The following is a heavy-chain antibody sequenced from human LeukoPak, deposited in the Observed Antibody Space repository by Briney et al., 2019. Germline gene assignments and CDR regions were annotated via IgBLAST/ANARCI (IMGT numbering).Heavy chain of an antibody. V-gene: IGHV3-21*01. CDR1: GFTFSSYN. J-gene: IGHJ3*02. Sequence: GGSLRLSCAASGFTFSSYNMNWVRQAPGKGLEWVSSISSSSGYIYYADSVKGRFTISRGNAKNSLYLQMNSLRAEDTAVYYCAKDQMDDFWSGLAVDAFDIWGQGTMVTVSS. CDR3: AKDQMDDFWSGLAVDAFDI. CDR2: ISSSSGYI. D-gene: IGHD3-3*01.